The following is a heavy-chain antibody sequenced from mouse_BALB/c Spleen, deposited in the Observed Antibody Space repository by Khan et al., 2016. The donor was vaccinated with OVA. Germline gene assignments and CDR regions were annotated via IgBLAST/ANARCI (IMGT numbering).Heavy chain of an antibody. Sequence: EVELVESGGGLVQPGGSRKLSCAASGFTFSSYGLHWVRQAPEKGLEWVEYISGDSSTIYYAATVKGRFTISRDNPKHTLFLQMTSLMSKDTAMYYCAAAYYYGYYFDYWGPGTTLTVSS. CDR1: GFTFSSYG. J-gene: IGHJ2*01. CDR2: ISGDSSTI. V-gene: IGHV5-17*02. CDR3: AAAYYYGYYFDY. D-gene: IGHD1-1*01.